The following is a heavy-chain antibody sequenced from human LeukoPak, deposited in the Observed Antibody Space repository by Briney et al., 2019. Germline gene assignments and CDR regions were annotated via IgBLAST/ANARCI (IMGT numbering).Heavy chain of an antibody. V-gene: IGHV4-39*01. CDR1: GVSISSNNYY. J-gene: IGHJ4*02. Sequence: SETLSLTCTVSGVSISSNNYYWGWIRQPPGKGLEWIGSIYNSGSTYYNPPLKSRVTISVDTSKNQFALKLSSVTAADTAVYYCARDRSSYFDYWGQGTLVTVSS. D-gene: IGHD1-14*01. CDR2: IYNSGST. CDR3: ARDRSSYFDY.